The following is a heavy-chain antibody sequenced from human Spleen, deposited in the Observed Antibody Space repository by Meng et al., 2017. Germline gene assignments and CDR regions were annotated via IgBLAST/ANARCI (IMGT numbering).Heavy chain of an antibody. CDR2: IYYSGST. V-gene: IGHV4-34*11. D-gene: IGHD2-21*02. J-gene: IGHJ2*01. Sequence: QVPLQQWGAGLLKPSETLSLTCAVYGGSFSGYYWNWIRQPPGKGLEWIGYIYYSGSTKYNPSLKSRVTISIDTSKNQFSLKLSSVTAADTAVYYCARSAYCNGDCYSGYWYFDLWGRGTLVTVSS. CDR3: ARSAYCNGDCYSGYWYFDL. CDR1: GGSFSGYY.